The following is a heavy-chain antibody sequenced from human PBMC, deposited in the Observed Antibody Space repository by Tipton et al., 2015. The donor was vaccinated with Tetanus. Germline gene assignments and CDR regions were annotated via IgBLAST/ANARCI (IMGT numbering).Heavy chain of an antibody. V-gene: IGHV3-9*01. D-gene: IGHD6-13*01. CDR3: AKDGAAAGTSPFDD. Sequence: SLRLSCAASGFTFDDYAMHWVRQAPGKGLEWVSGISWNSGSIGYADSVKGRFTISSDNAKNSLYLQMNSLRAEDTALYYCAKDGAAAGTSPFDDWGQGTLVTVSS. CDR2: ISWNSGSI. CDR1: GFTFDDYA. J-gene: IGHJ4*02.